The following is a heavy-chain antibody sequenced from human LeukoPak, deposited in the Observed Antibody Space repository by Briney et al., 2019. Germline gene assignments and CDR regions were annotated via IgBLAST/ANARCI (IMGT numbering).Heavy chain of an antibody. Sequence: SETLSLTCSVSGGSIRSSSYYWGWIRQPPGKGLEWIGSIYYSGSTYYNPSLTSRVTISIDTSKNQFSLKLSSVTAADTAVYYCARDLYSSRTNDAFVIWGQGTVVTVSS. CDR3: ARDLYSSRTNDAFVI. D-gene: IGHD6-13*01. CDR2: IYYSGST. CDR1: GGSIRSSSYY. V-gene: IGHV4-39*07. J-gene: IGHJ3*02.